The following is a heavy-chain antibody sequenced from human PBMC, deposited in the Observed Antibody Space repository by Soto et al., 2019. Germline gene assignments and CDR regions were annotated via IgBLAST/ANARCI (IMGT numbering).Heavy chain of an antibody. V-gene: IGHV3-23*01. Sequence: GGSRRLSCAASGFTFSIYAMSWVRHAPGKGLEWVSAISGSGGSTYYADSVKGRFTISRDNSKNTLYLQMNSLRAEDTAVYYCAKFGYDSSGPGSYWGQGTLVTVSS. D-gene: IGHD3-22*01. CDR3: AKFGYDSSGPGSY. CDR2: ISGSGGST. J-gene: IGHJ4*02. CDR1: GFTFSIYA.